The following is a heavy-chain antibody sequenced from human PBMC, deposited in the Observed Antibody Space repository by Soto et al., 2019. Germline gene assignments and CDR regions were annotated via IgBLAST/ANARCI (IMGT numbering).Heavy chain of an antibody. V-gene: IGHV3-30-3*01. D-gene: IGHD5-18*01. CDR2: ISDDGSIK. J-gene: IGHJ4*02. CDR3: ARAIETAMDPCDY. CDR1: GFSFTAYA. Sequence: GGSLRLSCAASGFSFTAYAMHWVRQAPGKGLEWVAVISDDGSIKYYADSVKGRFTISRDNSKNTFYLQMNSLRGDDTALYYCARAIETAMDPCDYWGQGALVTVSS.